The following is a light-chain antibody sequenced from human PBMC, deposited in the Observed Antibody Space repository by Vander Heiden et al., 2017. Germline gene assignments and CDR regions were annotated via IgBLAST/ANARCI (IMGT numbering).Light chain of an antibody. CDR1: QTVLSSSNNKNC. J-gene: IGKJ4*01. V-gene: IGKV4-1*01. CDR3: QQYYSTPLT. CDR2: WTS. Sequence: DIVMTQSPASLAVSLGERATINCKSSQTVLSSSNNKNCIAWYQQKPGQPPKLLIYWTSKRESWVPERFSGSGSGTDFTLTISSLQAEDVAVYYCQQYYSTPLTFGGGTRVEIK.